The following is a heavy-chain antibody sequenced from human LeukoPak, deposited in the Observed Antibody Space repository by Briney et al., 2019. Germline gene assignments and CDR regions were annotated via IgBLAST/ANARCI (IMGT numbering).Heavy chain of an antibody. D-gene: IGHD3-10*01. CDR3: ARITMVRGVIITSDY. CDR1: GYTITSYS. Sequence: ASVKVSCKASGYTITSYSLHWVRQAPGQGLEWMGWINPNSGGTNYAQKFQGRVTMTRDTSISTAYMELSRLRSDDTAVYYCARITMVRGVIITSDYWGQGTLVTVSS. J-gene: IGHJ4*02. CDR2: INPNSGGT. V-gene: IGHV1-2*02.